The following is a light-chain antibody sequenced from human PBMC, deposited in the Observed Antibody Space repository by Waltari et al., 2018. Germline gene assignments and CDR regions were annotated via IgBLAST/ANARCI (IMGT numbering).Light chain of an antibody. J-gene: IGKJ4*01. Sequence: AIQLTQSPSSLSASVGDRLTITCRASQGIRSALAWYQQKPGKAPKLLIYDASTLQSGVPSRFSGSGSGTDFTLTISSLQPEDFAAYYCQQFHNYPFTFGGGTKVEIK. V-gene: IGKV1D-13*01. CDR2: DAS. CDR1: QGIRSA. CDR3: QQFHNYPFT.